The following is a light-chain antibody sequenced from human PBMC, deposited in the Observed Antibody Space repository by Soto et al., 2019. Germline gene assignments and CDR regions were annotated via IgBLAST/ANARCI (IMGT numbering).Light chain of an antibody. Sequence: EIVLTHSPGTLSLSPGERATLSCRASRIVINTSLSWYQQKSVQAPRLLIGRASHRATGLPDRFSGSGSGTDFALTISRLVPEDCEVYACQRYGRAGTFGQGTKVDIK. CDR2: RAS. CDR3: QRYGRAGT. CDR1: RIVINTS. J-gene: IGKJ1*01. V-gene: IGKV3-20*01.